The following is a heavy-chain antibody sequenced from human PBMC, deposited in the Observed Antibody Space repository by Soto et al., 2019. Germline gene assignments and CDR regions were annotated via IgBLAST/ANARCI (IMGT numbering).Heavy chain of an antibody. CDR2: IIPIFGTA. D-gene: IGHD3-9*01. CDR3: ARSYDIRDYYGVDV. V-gene: IGHV1-69*01. CDR1: GDTHNSYA. J-gene: IGHJ6*02. Sequence: QVQLVQSGAEVKKPGSSVKVSCKASGDTHNSYAISWVRQAPGQGLEWMGGIIPIFGTANYAQKMQGRVNITADESESTACRELSSLRSADPAVYYCARSYDIRDYYGVDVWGQGTTVTVSS.